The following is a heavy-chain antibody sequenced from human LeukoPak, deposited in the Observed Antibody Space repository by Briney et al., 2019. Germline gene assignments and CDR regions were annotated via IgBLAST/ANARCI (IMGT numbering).Heavy chain of an antibody. Sequence: SETLSLTCTVSGGSTSNYYWSWIRQPPGKGLEWIGYIYYSGNTNYNPSLKSRVTISVDTSKNQFSLKLTSVTAADTAVYYCARGPTRYYFHHWDQGNLVTVSS. V-gene: IGHV4-59*01. J-gene: IGHJ4*02. D-gene: IGHD3-3*01. CDR1: GGSTSNYY. CDR2: IYYSGNT. CDR3: ARGPTRYYFHH.